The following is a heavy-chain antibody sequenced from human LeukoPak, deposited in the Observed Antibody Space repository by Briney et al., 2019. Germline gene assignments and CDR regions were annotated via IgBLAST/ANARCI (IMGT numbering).Heavy chain of an antibody. Sequence: PGGSLRLSCAASGFTFSSYWMSWVRQAPGKGLEWVANIKQDGSEKYYVDSVKGRFTISRDNAKNSLYLQMNSLRAEGTAVYYCAREGIAAAGSFDYWGQGTLVTVSS. CDR3: AREGIAAAGSFDY. CDR1: GFTFSSYW. V-gene: IGHV3-7*01. J-gene: IGHJ4*02. CDR2: IKQDGSEK. D-gene: IGHD6-13*01.